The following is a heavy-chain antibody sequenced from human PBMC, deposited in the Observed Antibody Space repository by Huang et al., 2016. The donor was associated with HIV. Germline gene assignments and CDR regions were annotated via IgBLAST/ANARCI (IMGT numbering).Heavy chain of an antibody. V-gene: IGHV3-30*18. CDR1: GLTFSNYG. Sequence: QVQLVESGGGVVQPGRSLRLSCAASGLTFSNYGMPWGRQAPGKGLEWVGVISYDGSNKFYADAVKGRFTISRDNSKNTLYLQMNSLRAEDTAVYYCAKGPVQWRGSYYFDYWGQGTLVTVSS. D-gene: IGHD6-19*01. CDR3: AKGPVQWRGSYYFDY. CDR2: ISYDGSNK. J-gene: IGHJ4*02.